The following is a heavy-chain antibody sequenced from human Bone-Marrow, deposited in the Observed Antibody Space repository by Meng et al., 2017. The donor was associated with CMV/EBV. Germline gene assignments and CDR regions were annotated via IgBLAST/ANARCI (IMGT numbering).Heavy chain of an antibody. CDR2: MSHDETKK. CDR1: FSFRAYA. V-gene: IGHV3-30*07. J-gene: IGHJ2*01. CDR3: ARSRFLEWLSRRGYFDL. D-gene: IGHD3-3*01. Sequence: FSFRAYAMQWVRQVPGKGLEWVAIMSHDETKKFYADSVRGRFTISRDNSKSTLYLQLNSLRAEDTSVYYCARSRFLEWLSRRGYFDLWGRGTLVTVSS.